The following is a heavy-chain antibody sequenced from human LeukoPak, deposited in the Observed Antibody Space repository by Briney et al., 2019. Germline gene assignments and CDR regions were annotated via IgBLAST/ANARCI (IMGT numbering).Heavy chain of an antibody. V-gene: IGHV4-39*01. J-gene: IGHJ5*02. CDR3: ARQGSLSYYWFDP. D-gene: IGHD1-26*01. CDR1: GGSISSSSYY. CDR2: IYYSGST. Sequence: SETLSLTCTVSGGSISSSSYYWGWMRQPPGKGLEWIGSIYYSGSTYYNPSLKSRVTISLDTSKNQFSLKLSSVTAADTAAYYCARQGSLSYYWFDPWGQGTLVTVSS.